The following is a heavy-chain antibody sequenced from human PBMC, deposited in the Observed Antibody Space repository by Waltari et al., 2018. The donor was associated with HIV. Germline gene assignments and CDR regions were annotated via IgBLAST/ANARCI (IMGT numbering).Heavy chain of an antibody. J-gene: IGHJ4*02. CDR1: GLTISSYW. Sequence: EVQLVESGGGLVQPGGSLRLFCAASGLTISSYWMHWVRQAPGKGLVWVSRINSDGSSTTYADSVKGRFTSSRDNAKNTLYLQINSLRAEDTAVYYCARGGLSSTSKPDFDYWGQGTLVTVSS. CDR3: ARGGLSSTSKPDFDY. CDR2: INSDGSST. V-gene: IGHV3-74*01. D-gene: IGHD2-2*01.